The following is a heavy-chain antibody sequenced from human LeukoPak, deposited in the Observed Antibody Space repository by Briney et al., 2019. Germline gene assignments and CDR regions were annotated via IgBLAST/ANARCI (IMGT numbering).Heavy chain of an antibody. J-gene: IGHJ3*02. CDR3: ARLGRYYEKAHAFDI. CDR1: GYSFTSYW. Sequence: ESLKISCKGSGYSFTSYWIGWVRQMPGKGLEWMGIIYPGDSDTRYSPSFQGQVTISADKSISTAYLQWSSLKASDTAMHYCARLGRYYEKAHAFDIWGQGTMVTVSS. V-gene: IGHV5-51*01. CDR2: IYPGDSDT. D-gene: IGHD1-26*01.